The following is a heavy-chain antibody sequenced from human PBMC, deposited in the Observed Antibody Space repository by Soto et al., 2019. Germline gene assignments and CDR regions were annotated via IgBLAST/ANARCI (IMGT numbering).Heavy chain of an antibody. D-gene: IGHD3-22*01. CDR1: GGSISSSSYY. CDR2: IYYSGST. CDR3: ARPYYDSSGYYY. J-gene: IGHJ4*02. Sequence: SETLSLTCTVSGGSISSSSYYWGWIRQPPGKGLEWIGSIYYSGSTYYNPSLKSRVTISVDTSKNQFSLKLSSVTAADTAVYYCARPYYDSSGYYYWGQGTLVTVSS. V-gene: IGHV4-39*01.